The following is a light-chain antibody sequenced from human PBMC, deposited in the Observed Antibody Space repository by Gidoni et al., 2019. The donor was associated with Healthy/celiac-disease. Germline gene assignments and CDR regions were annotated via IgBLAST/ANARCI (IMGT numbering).Light chain of an antibody. CDR1: QSVSSY. J-gene: IGKJ3*01. Sequence: EIVLTQSPATLSLSPGERATLSCRASQSVSSYLAWYQQKPGQAPRLLIYDASNRATGIPARFSGSGSGTDFTLTISSLEPEDFAVYYCQQRSNWHSKFGPGTKVEIK. CDR3: QQRSNWHSK. V-gene: IGKV3-11*01. CDR2: DAS.